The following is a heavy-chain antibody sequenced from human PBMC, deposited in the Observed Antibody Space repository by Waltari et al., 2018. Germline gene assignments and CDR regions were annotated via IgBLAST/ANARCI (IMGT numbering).Heavy chain of an antibody. V-gene: IGHV1-8*01. CDR3: ARGGPPRYCSGGSCYAD. J-gene: IGHJ4*02. CDR2: MNPNSGNT. CDR1: GYTFTSYD. Sequence: QVQLVQSGAEVKKPGASVKVSCKASGYTFTSYDINWVRQATGQGLEWMGWMNPNSGNTGYAQKFQGRVTMTRKTSISTAYMERSSLRSEDTAVYYCARGGPPRYCSGGSCYADWGQGTLVTVSS. D-gene: IGHD2-15*01.